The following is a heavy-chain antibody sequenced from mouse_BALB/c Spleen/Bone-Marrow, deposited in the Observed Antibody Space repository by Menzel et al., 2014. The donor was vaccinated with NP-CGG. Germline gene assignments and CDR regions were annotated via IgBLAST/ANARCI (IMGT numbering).Heavy chain of an antibody. Sequence: QVQLQQPGAERVKPGTSVTLPCKASGYNFTSYWVNWVKLRPGQGLEWIGDIYPVSASTNYNEKFRSKATLTVDTSSSTAYMQLSNLASDDSALYYCASGVYYAMDYWGQGTSVTVSS. J-gene: IGHJ4*01. CDR2: IYPVSAST. CDR3: ASGVYYAMDY. CDR1: GYNFTSYW. V-gene: IGHV1-55*01.